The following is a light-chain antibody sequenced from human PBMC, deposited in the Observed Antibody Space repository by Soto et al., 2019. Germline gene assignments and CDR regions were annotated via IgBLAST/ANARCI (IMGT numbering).Light chain of an antibody. V-gene: IGLV2-14*01. CDR1: SSDVGGYDY. J-gene: IGLJ1*01. CDR3: SSHTSGSTRV. Sequence: QSVLTQPASVSGSPGQSIAISCTGTSSDVGGYDYVSWYQQQPDKAPKLMIYEVTKRPSGVSNRFSGSKSGNTASLTISELQSEDEADYYCSSHTSGSTRVLGTGTKVTVL. CDR2: EVT.